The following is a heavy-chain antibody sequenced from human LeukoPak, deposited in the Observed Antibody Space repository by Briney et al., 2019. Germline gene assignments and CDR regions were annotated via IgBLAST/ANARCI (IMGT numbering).Heavy chain of an antibody. V-gene: IGHV1-69*04. Sequence: SVAVSCKASGGTFSSYAISWVRQAPGQGLEWMGRIIPILGIANYAQKFQGRVTITADKSTSTAYMELSSLRSEDTAVYYCAREESSDYYGMDVWGQGTTVTVSS. D-gene: IGHD3-10*01. J-gene: IGHJ6*02. CDR1: GGTFSSYA. CDR2: IIPILGIA. CDR3: AREESSDYYGMDV.